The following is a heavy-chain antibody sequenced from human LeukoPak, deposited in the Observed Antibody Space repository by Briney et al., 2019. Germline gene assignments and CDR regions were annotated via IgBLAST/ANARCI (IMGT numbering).Heavy chain of an antibody. CDR1: GYTFAHYH. CDR2: LNPNTGDT. J-gene: IGHJ4*02. V-gene: IGHV1-2*02. CDR3: ARDPDSGPDL. Sequence: ASVKVSCKASGYTFAHYHTHWVRQAPGQGLEWMGSLNPNTGDTLLAQKFQGRVTMTRDTSITVGYMELSSLTFDDTAVYYCARDPDSGPDLWGQGTLVTVAS. D-gene: IGHD2-15*01.